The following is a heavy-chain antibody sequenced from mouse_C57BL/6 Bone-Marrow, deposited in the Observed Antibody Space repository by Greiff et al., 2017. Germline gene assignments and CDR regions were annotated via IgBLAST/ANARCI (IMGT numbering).Heavy chain of an antibody. Sequence: VQLQQPGAELVKPGASVKLSCKASGYTFTSYWMHWVKQRPEQGLEWIGWIDPENGDTEYASKFQGKATITADTSSNTAYLQLSSLTSEDTAVYYCTTGLRRGGYAMDYWGQGTSVTVSS. CDR2: IDPENGDT. D-gene: IGHD2-2*01. V-gene: IGHV14-4*01. CDR1: GYTFTSYW. J-gene: IGHJ4*01. CDR3: TTGLRRGGYAMDY.